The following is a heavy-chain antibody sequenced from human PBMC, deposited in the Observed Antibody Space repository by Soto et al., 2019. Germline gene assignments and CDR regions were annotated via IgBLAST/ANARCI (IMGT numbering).Heavy chain of an antibody. Sequence: QVQLQESGPGLVKPSGTLSLTCAVSGGSISSSNWWSWVRQPPGKGLEWIGEIYHSESTNYNPSLKSRVTTSVDKSKNQFSLTLSSVPAADTAVYYGARAAMGGSSWPFDSWGQGTLVTVSS. J-gene: IGHJ4*02. CDR1: GGSISSSNW. D-gene: IGHD6-13*01. CDR2: IYHSEST. CDR3: ARAAMGGSSWPFDS. V-gene: IGHV4-4*02.